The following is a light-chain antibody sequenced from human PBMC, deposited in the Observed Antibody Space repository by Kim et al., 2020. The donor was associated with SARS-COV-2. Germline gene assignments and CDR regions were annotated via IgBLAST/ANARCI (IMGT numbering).Light chain of an antibody. Sequence: DIQMTQSPSSLSASVGDRVTITCQASQDISNYLNWYQQKPGKAPKLLIYDASNLETGVPSRFSGSGSGTDFTFTISSLQPEDIATYYCQQYDNHYTFGQGTKLEI. J-gene: IGKJ2*01. V-gene: IGKV1-33*01. CDR1: QDISNY. CDR2: DAS. CDR3: QQYDNHYT.